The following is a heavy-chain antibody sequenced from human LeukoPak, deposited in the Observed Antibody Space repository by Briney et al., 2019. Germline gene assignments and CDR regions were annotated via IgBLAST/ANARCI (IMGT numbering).Heavy chain of an antibody. J-gene: IGHJ4*02. V-gene: IGHV3-30-3*01. CDR3: ARDCSGGSCYSLDY. D-gene: IGHD2-15*01. CDR2: ISSDANNK. Sequence: PGRSLRLSCAASGFTFRSYAMHWVRQAPGKGLEWVALISSDANNKYYADSVKGRFTISRDNSKNMMFVQMNSLRTEDTAVYYCARDCSGGSCYSLDYWGQGTLVTVSS. CDR1: GFTFRSYA.